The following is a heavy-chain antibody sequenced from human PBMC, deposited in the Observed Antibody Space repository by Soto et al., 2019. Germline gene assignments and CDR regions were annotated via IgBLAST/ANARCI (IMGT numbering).Heavy chain of an antibody. J-gene: IGHJ3*02. CDR2: INHSGST. CDR1: GGSFSGYH. Sequence: SETLSLTFAVYGGSFSGYHWSWIRQPPGKGLEWIGEINHSGSTNYNPSLKSRVTISVDTSKNQFSLKLSSVTAADTAVYYCARTHGSWYYYDSSGDAFDIWGQVTMVT. CDR3: ARTHGSWYYYDSSGDAFDI. D-gene: IGHD3-22*01. V-gene: IGHV4-34*01.